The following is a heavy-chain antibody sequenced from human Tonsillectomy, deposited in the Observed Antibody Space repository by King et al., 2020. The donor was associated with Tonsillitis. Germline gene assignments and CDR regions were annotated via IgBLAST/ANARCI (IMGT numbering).Heavy chain of an antibody. J-gene: IGHJ3*02. V-gene: IGHV3-33*08. CDR1: GFTFSSYV. CDR3: ARAYYDILTIDAFDI. CDR2: IWYDGINK. Sequence: VQLVESGGGVVQPGRSLRLSCAASGFTFSSYVMHWVRQAPGKGLEWVAVIWYDGINKYYADSVKGRFTISRYNSKNTLYVQMNSLRAEDTAVYYCARAYYDILTIDAFDIWGQGTMVTVSS. D-gene: IGHD3-9*01.